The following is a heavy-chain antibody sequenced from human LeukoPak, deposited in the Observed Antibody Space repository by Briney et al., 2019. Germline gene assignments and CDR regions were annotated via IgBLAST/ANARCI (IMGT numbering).Heavy chain of an antibody. CDR3: ARDYPGIAAAGTGDY. CDR1: GFTFSSYE. J-gene: IGHJ4*02. Sequence: PGGSLRLSCATSGFTFSSYEINWVRQAPGKGLEWVSYISSSGSTIYYADSVKGRFTISRDNAKNSLYLQMNSLRAEDTAVYYCARDYPGIAAAGTGDYWGQGTLVTVSS. CDR2: ISSSGSTI. D-gene: IGHD6-13*01. V-gene: IGHV3-48*03.